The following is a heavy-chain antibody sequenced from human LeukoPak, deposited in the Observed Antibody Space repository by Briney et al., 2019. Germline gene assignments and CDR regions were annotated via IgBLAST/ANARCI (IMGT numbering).Heavy chain of an antibody. CDR1: EFTFTSYE. V-gene: IGHV3-48*03. CDR2: ISSSGSTI. J-gene: IGHJ4*02. D-gene: IGHD4-23*01. Sequence: GGSLRLSCAASEFTFTSYELNWVRQAPGKGLEWVSYISSSGSTIYYADSVKGRFTISRDNAKNSLYLQMNSLRAEDTAVYYCARDTHGSNDYWGQGTLVTVSS. CDR3: ARDTHGSNDY.